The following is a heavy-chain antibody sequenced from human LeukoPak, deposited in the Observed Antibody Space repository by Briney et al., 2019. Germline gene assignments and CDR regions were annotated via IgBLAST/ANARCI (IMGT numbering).Heavy chain of an antibody. J-gene: IGHJ3*02. V-gene: IGHV3-23*01. CDR1: GFTFSSYA. Sequence: GGSLRLSCAASGFTFSSYAMSWVRQAPGTGLEWVSAISGSGGSTYYADSVKGRFTISRDNSKNTLYLQMNSLRAEDTAVYYCAKEYGSGSYYNRAFDIWGQGTMVTVSS. CDR3: AKEYGSGSYYNRAFDI. D-gene: IGHD3-10*01. CDR2: ISGSGGST.